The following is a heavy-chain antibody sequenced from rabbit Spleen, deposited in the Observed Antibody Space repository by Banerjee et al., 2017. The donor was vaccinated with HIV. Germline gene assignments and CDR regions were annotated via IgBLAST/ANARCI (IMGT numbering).Heavy chain of an antibody. D-gene: IGHD8-1*01. J-gene: IGHJ6*01. V-gene: IGHV1S45*01. CDR3: ARDSGTSFSSYGMDL. CDR1: GFSFSSTYW. Sequence: QEQLEESGGDLVKPEGSLTLTCTASGFSFSSTYWIFWVRQAPGKGLEWIACIDIGSRDFTYYASWAKGRFTISKSSSTMVTLQMTSLTVADTGTYFCARDSGTSFSSYGMDLWGQGTLVTVS. CDR2: IDIGSRDFT.